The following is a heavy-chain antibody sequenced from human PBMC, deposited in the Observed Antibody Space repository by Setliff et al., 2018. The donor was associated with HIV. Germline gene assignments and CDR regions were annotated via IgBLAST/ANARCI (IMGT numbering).Heavy chain of an antibody. CDR3: ARQRRYGYYYGSGSLDYFDY. CDR1: GGSIDSGNYD. J-gene: IGHJ4*02. CDR2: IYTRGST. D-gene: IGHD3-10*01. Sequence: SETLSLTCTVSGGSIDSGNYDWNWVRQPGGKGLEWIGRIYTRGSTKYSPTFESRLTISVDTSKNHFSLKLSSVTAADTAVYYCARQRRYGYYYGSGSLDYFDYWGQGTLVTVSS. V-gene: IGHV4-61*02.